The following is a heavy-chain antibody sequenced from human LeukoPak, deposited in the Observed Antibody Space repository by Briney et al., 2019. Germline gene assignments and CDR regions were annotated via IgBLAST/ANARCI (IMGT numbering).Heavy chain of an antibody. J-gene: IGHJ4*02. D-gene: IGHD2-8*02. V-gene: IGHV5-51*01. CDR2: IFPGDSDT. Sequence: GESLKISCRGSGYSYTSYWIAWVRQMPGKGLEWMGIIFPGDSDTTYSPSFQGQVTISADKSISTAYLQWSSLRASDTAMYYCARLGYCTGTSCGRDDLYFDYWGQGTLVTVSS. CDR1: GYSYTSYW. CDR3: ARLGYCTGTSCGRDDLYFDY.